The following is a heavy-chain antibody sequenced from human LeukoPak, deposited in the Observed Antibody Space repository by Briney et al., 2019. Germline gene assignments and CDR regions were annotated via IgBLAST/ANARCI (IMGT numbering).Heavy chain of an antibody. CDR2: IIPIFGTA. J-gene: IGHJ5*02. CDR3: ARDSPVGATPFDP. Sequence: ASVKVSCKASGGTFSSYAISWVRQAPGQGLEWMGGIIPIFGTANYAQKFQGRVTITADESTSTAYMELSSLRSEDTAVYYCARDSPVGATPFDPWGQGTLVTVSS. D-gene: IGHD1-26*01. V-gene: IGHV1-69*13. CDR1: GGTFSSYA.